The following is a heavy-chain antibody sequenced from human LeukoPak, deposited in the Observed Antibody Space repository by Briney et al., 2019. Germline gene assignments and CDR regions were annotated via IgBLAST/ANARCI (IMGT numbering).Heavy chain of an antibody. V-gene: IGHV1-69*04. CDR1: GGTFSSYA. D-gene: IGHD2-2*01. Sequence: ASVKVSCKASGGTFSSYAISWVRQAPGQGLDWMGRIIPILGIANYAQKFQGRVTITADKSTSTAYMELSSLRSEDTAVYYCARDPADIVVVPAARPVDYWGQGTLVTVSS. CDR3: ARDPADIVVVPAARPVDY. J-gene: IGHJ4*02. CDR2: IIPILGIA.